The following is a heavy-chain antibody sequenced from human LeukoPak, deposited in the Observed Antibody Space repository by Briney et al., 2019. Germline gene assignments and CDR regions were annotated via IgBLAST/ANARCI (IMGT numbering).Heavy chain of an antibody. J-gene: IGHJ6*02. D-gene: IGHD3-22*01. CDR3: ARDEDDSSGYYPLGFGYYYGMDV. CDR2: IIPIFGTA. V-gene: IGHV1-69*13. Sequence: SVKVSCKASGGTFTSYAISWVRQAPGQGLEWMGGIIPIFGTANYAQKFQGRVTITADESTSTAYMELSSLRSEDTAVYYCARDEDDSSGYYPLGFGYYYGMDVWGQGTTVTVSS. CDR1: GGTFTSYA.